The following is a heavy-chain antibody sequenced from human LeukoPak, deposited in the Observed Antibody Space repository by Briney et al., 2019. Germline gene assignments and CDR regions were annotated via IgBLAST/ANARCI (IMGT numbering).Heavy chain of an antibody. Sequence: QTGGSLTLSCAASGFTFSSYAMSWLRQAPGKGLEWVSAISGSGGSTYYADSVKGRFTISGDNSKNTLYLQMNSLRAEDTAVYYCAKGRPGGWYHYGMDVWGQGTTVTVSS. V-gene: IGHV3-23*01. CDR2: ISGSGGST. CDR3: AKGRPGGWYHYGMDV. J-gene: IGHJ6*02. CDR1: GFTFSSYA. D-gene: IGHD2-15*01.